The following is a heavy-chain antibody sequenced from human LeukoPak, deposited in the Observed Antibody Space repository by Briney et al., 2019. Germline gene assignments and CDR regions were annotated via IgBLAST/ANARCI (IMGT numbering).Heavy chain of an antibody. J-gene: IGHJ4*02. CDR1: GVPIASHSW. V-gene: IGHV4-4*02. D-gene: IGHD3-10*02. CDR2: IYHTGGA. CDR3: AYIRDFALDN. Sequence: SGTLSLTCAVSGVPIASHSWWSWVRQPPGKGLEWIGEIYHTGGANYKPSLKSRVTMSVDTSNNHFSLQLNSVTAADTAVYFCAYIRDFALDNWGQGTLVTVSS.